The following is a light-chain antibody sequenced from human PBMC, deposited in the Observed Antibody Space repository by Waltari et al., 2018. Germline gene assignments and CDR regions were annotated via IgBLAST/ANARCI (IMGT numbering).Light chain of an antibody. V-gene: IGKV3-11*01. J-gene: IGKJ4*01. CDR3: QQRHDWPLN. Sequence: EILLTQSPVTLSVSPGERATLSCKASQSVRSYLAWYQQKPGQAPRLLIYDASNRASGIPARFSGSGSGTDFTLTISNVEPEDFEVYYCQQRHDWPLNFGGGTKLEIK. CDR2: DAS. CDR1: QSVRSY.